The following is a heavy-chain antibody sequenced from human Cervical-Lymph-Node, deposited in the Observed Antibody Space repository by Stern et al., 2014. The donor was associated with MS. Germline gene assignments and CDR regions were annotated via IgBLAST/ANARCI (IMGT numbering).Heavy chain of an antibody. CDR3: ARGVATIQGTDWFDP. CDR1: GVMFSSFA. V-gene: IGHV1-69*09. CDR2: IFPVLGIT. Sequence: QVQLVQSGAEVRKPGSSVKVSCKASGVMFSSFAISWMRQAPGQRFEWMGGIFPVLGITNYAQKFQARLTISADKSSTTAYMELSNLRSEDTALYYCARGVATIQGTDWFDPWGQGTLVTVSS. D-gene: IGHD5-12*01. J-gene: IGHJ5*02.